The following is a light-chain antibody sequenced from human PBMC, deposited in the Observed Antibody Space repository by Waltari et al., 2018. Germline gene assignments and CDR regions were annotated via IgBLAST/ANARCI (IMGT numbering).Light chain of an antibody. Sequence: QSVLTQPPSVSGAPGQRVTISCTGSNSNIGAGYYVHWYQQLPGTAPKLLIYSDNSRPSGVPDRFSGSNSGTSASLAITGLQAEDEADYYCQSYDNSFVIFGGGTKLTVL. CDR2: SDN. V-gene: IGLV1-40*01. CDR3: QSYDNSFVI. J-gene: IGLJ2*01. CDR1: NSNIGAGYY.